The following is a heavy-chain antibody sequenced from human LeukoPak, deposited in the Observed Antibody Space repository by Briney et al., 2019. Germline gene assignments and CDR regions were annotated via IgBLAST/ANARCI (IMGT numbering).Heavy chain of an antibody. CDR2: ISGSGGST. CDR3: ARVRANAFWFGELLSYYYYGMDV. V-gene: IGHV3-23*01. J-gene: IGHJ6*02. D-gene: IGHD3-10*01. Sequence: GGSLRLSCAASGFTFSSYAMSWVRQAPGRGLEWVSAISGSGGSTYYADSVKGRFTISRDNSKNTLYLQMNSLRAEDTAVYYCARVRANAFWFGELLSYYYYGMDVWGQGTTVTVSS. CDR1: GFTFSSYA.